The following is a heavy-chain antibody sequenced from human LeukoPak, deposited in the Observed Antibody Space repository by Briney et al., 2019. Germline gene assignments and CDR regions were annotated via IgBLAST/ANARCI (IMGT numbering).Heavy chain of an antibody. V-gene: IGHV1-46*01. CDR3: ARLDCSGGSCYSGTDY. J-gene: IGHJ4*02. D-gene: IGHD2-15*01. Sequence: ALVKVSCKASGYAFTSYYMHWVRQAPGQGLEWMGIINPSGGSTSYAQKFQGRVTMTRDTSTSTVYMELSSLRSEDTAVYYCARLDCSGGSCYSGTDYWGQGTLVTVSS. CDR1: GYAFTSYY. CDR2: INPSGGST.